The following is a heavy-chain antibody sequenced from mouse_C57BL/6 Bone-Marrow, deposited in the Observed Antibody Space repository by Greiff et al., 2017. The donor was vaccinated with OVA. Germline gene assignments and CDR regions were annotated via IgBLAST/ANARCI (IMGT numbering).Heavy chain of an antibody. CDR3: ARLEGGPWFAY. CDR1: GYTFTSYW. D-gene: IGHD3-3*01. Sequence: QVQLKESGAELVKPGASVKMSCKASGYTFTSYWMTWVKQRPGQGLEWIGDIYPGSGSTNYNEKFKGKATLTVDTSSSTAYMQLRSLTSEDSAVYYCARLEGGPWFAYWGQGTLVTVSA. V-gene: IGHV1-55*01. CDR2: IYPGSGST. J-gene: IGHJ3*01.